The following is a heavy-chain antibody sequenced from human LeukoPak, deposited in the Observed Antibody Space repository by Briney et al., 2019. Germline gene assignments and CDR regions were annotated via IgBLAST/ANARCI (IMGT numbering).Heavy chain of an antibody. CDR3: ARGCYYERSGYCPFDY. Sequence: GGSLRLSCAASGFIVSNNYMNWVRQAPGKGLEWVPIIYSGGGTYYADSVKGRFTISRDNSKNTLYLQMNSLRADDTAVYYCARGCYYERSGYCPFDYWGPGTLVTVSS. V-gene: IGHV3-53*01. D-gene: IGHD3-22*01. CDR2: IYSGGGT. CDR1: GFIVSNNY. J-gene: IGHJ4*02.